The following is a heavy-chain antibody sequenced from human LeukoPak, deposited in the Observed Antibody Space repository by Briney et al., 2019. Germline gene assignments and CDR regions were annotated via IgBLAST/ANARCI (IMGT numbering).Heavy chain of an antibody. V-gene: IGHV4-59*01. CDR2: IYHSGST. D-gene: IGHD2-2*01. Sequence: PSETLSLACSVSGRSLRSYYCRWVRQPPGRGREWVGYIYHSGSTDYNPSLQSRVTISVDTSKNQFALKLSSVTAADTAVYYCARAECSSTSCYGWRDAFHIWGQGTMVTVSS. CDR3: ARAECSSTSCYGWRDAFHI. CDR1: GRSLRSYY. J-gene: IGHJ3*02.